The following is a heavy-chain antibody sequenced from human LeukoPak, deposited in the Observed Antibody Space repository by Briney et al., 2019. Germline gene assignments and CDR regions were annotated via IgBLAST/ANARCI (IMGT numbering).Heavy chain of an antibody. J-gene: IGHJ4*02. D-gene: IGHD6-13*01. Sequence: GRSLRLSCAASGFTFSSYGMHWVRQAPGKGLEWVAVISYDGSNKYYADSVKGQFTISRDNSKNTLYLQMNSLRAEDTAVYYCAKDGGSSWSEDAYFDYWGQGTLVTVSS. CDR1: GFTFSSYG. V-gene: IGHV3-30*18. CDR3: AKDGGSSWSEDAYFDY. CDR2: ISYDGSNK.